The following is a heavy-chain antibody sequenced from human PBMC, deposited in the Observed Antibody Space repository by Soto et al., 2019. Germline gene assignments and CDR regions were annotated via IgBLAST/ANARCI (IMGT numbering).Heavy chain of an antibody. CDR2: VSSYNGNT. Sequence: EASVKVSCKASGYSFTSSDISWVRQAPGQGLEWVGWVSSYNGNTDYAQKFQGRVTLTTDTSTNTAYMELRTLRSDDTAIYYCARDAGRRRITELSYWGQGTLVTVSS. J-gene: IGHJ4*02. CDR1: GYSFTSSD. D-gene: IGHD3-10*01. CDR3: ARDAGRRRITELSY. V-gene: IGHV1-18*04.